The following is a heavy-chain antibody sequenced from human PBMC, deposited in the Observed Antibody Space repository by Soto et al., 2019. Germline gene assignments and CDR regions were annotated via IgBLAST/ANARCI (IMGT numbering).Heavy chain of an antibody. CDR1: NFTFSNYG. D-gene: IGHD1-26*01. CDR3: AKDGADTGTYYFDY. Sequence: QVQLVESGGGVVQPGRSLRLSCAASNFTFSNYGMHWVRQAPGKGLEWVALISNDGSNKYYPDSVKGRFTISRDNSRNTLSLQMNSLRADDTAVYYCAKDGADTGTYYFDYWGQGTLITVSS. CDR2: ISNDGSNK. J-gene: IGHJ4*02. V-gene: IGHV3-30*18.